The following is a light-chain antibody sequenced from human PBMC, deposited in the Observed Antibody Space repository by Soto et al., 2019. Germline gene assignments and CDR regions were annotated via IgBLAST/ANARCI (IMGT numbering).Light chain of an antibody. CDR2: GAS. Sequence: KVMTQSPATLSVSPGERATLSCRASQSVNSNLAWYQQKPGQAPRLLLYGASTRAIGIPARFSGSASGTEFTLTISSLQSEDSAFYYCQQYNDLPLTFGGGTKVEI. V-gene: IGKV3-15*01. CDR1: QSVNSN. CDR3: QQYNDLPLT. J-gene: IGKJ4*01.